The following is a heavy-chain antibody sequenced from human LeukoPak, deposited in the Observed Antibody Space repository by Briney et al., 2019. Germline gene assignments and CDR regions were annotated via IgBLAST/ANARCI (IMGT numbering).Heavy chain of an antibody. V-gene: IGHV1-2*02. Sequence: ASVKVSCKASGYTFTGYYMRWVRQAPGQGLEWMGWINPNSGGTNYAQKFQGRVTMTRDTSISTAYMELSRLRSDDTAVYYCARDPTVPAAMFDYWGQGTLVTVSS. CDR3: ARDPTVPAAMFDY. J-gene: IGHJ4*02. CDR2: INPNSGGT. D-gene: IGHD2-2*01. CDR1: GYTFTGYY.